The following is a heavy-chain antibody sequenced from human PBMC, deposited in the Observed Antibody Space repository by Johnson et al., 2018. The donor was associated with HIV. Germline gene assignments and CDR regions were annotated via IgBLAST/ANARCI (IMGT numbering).Heavy chain of an antibody. J-gene: IGHJ3*02. CDR1: GFTFSSYA. Sequence: QVQLVESEGGVVQPGRSLRLSCAASGFTFSSYAMHWVRQAPGKGLEWVAVISYDGSEKYYADSVKGRFTISRDNSKNTLYLQMNSRRAEDTAVYYCARDCGDYAHDAFDIWGQGTMVTVSS. V-gene: IGHV3-30*04. CDR3: ARDCGDYAHDAFDI. D-gene: IGHD4-17*01. CDR2: ISYDGSEK.